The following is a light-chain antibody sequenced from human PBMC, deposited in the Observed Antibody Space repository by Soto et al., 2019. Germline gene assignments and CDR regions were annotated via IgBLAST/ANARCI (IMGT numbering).Light chain of an antibody. Sequence: DVQMTKSPSTLSASVGDRVTITCRASQSISSWSAWYQQKPGKAPKLLIYDASSLESGVPSRFSGSGSGTEFTLTISSLQPDDFATYYCQQYSSSSEWTFGQGSKADI. CDR1: QSISSW. CDR3: QQYSSSSEWT. J-gene: IGKJ1*01. V-gene: IGKV1-5*01. CDR2: DAS.